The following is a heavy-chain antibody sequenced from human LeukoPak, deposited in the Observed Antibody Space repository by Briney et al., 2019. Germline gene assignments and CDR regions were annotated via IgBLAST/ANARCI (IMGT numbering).Heavy chain of an antibody. CDR1: GFTSSTYW. V-gene: IGHV3-7*01. Sequence: GGSLRLSCAASGFTSSTYWMSWVRQAPGKGLEWVANIKQDGSEKYYVDSVRGRLTISRDNAKNSLYLQMNSLRAEDTAVYYCARDFGSYYYDSSAYDYWGQGTLVTVSS. J-gene: IGHJ4*02. CDR3: ARDFGSYYYDSSAYDY. D-gene: IGHD3-22*01. CDR2: IKQDGSEK.